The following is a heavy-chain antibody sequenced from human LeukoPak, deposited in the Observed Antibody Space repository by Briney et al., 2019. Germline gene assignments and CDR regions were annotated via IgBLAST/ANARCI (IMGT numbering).Heavy chain of an antibody. J-gene: IGHJ5*02. V-gene: IGHV1-2*02. Sequence: GASVKVSCKASGYTFTGYYMHWVRQAPGQELEWMGWINPNSGGTNYAQKFQGRVTMTRDTSISTAYMELSRLRSDDTAVYYCAREGCSGGSCYFWFDPWGQGTLVTVSS. D-gene: IGHD2-15*01. CDR2: INPNSGGT. CDR1: GYTFTGYY. CDR3: AREGCSGGSCYFWFDP.